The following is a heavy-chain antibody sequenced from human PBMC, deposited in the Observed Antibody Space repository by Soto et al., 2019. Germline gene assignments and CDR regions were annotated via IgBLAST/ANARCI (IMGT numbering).Heavy chain of an antibody. CDR1: GFTFSSYA. CDR2: ISGSGGST. Sequence: PGGSLRLSCAASGFTFSSYAMSWVRQAPGRGLEWVSAISGSGGSTYYADSVKGRFTISRDNSKSTLYLQMNSLRAEDTAVYYCAKSKAGQLATFDYGGQGTLVTVSS. CDR3: AKSKAGQLATFDY. D-gene: IGHD6-6*01. V-gene: IGHV3-23*01. J-gene: IGHJ4*02.